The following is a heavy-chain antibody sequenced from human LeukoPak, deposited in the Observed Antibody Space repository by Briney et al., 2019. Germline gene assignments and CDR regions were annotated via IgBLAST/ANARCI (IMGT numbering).Heavy chain of an antibody. Sequence: ASVKVSCKVSGYTFTDYYMHWVQQAPGKGLEWMGLVDPEDGETIYAEKFQGRVTITADTSTDTAYMELSSLRSEDTAVYYCATGSSWELRGDAFDIWGQGTMVTVSS. CDR2: VDPEDGET. CDR1: GYTFTDYY. J-gene: IGHJ3*02. V-gene: IGHV1-69-2*01. CDR3: ATGSSWELRGDAFDI. D-gene: IGHD1-26*01.